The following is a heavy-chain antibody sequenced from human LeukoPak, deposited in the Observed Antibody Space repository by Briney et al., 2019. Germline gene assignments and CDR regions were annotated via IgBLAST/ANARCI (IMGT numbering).Heavy chain of an antibody. D-gene: IGHD6-19*01. Sequence: PGGSLRLSCAASGFTFSSHSMHWVRQAPGKGLEWVALVSYDGGNTYYSRSVMGRFTISRDNSKNTLCLQMNSLRPEDTALYYCARDNGYSNGHAFGSWGQGTLVTVSS. CDR1: GFTFSSHS. CDR2: VSYDGGNT. V-gene: IGHV3-30-3*01. J-gene: IGHJ4*02. CDR3: ARDNGYSNGHAFGS.